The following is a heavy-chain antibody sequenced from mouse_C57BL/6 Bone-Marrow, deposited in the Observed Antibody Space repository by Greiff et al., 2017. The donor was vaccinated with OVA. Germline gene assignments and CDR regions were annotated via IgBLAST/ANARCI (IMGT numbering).Heavy chain of an antibody. J-gene: IGHJ2*01. CDR2: INPGSGGT. D-gene: IGHD3-1*01. Sequence: QVQLQQSGAELVRPGTSVKVSCKASGYAFTNYLIEWVKQRPGQGLEWIGVINPGSGGTNYNEKFKGKATLTADKSSSTAYMQLSSLTSEDSAGYFGARYRGGHDFDYWGQGTTLTVSS. CDR1: GYAFTNYL. CDR3: ARYRGGHDFDY. V-gene: IGHV1-54*01.